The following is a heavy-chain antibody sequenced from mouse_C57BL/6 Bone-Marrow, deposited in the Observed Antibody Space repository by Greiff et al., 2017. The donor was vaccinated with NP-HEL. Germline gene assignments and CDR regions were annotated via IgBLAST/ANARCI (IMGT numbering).Heavy chain of an antibody. V-gene: IGHV1-15*01. CDR3: TRGATSYYGSPFDY. D-gene: IGHD1-1*01. Sequence: LVESGAELVRPGASVTLSCKASGYTFTDYEMHWVKQTPVHGLEWIGAIDPETGGTAYNQKFKGKAILTADKSSSTAYMELRSLTSEDSAVYYCTRGATSYYGSPFDYWGQGTTLTVSS. CDR1: GYTFTDYE. CDR2: IDPETGGT. J-gene: IGHJ2*01.